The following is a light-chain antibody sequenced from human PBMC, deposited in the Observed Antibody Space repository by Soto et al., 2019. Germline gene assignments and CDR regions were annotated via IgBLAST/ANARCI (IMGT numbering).Light chain of an antibody. CDR1: SSDVGGYNY. CDR2: EVS. Sequence: QSVLTQPPSASGSPGQSVTISCTGTSSDVGGYNYVSWYQQHPGKAPKLMIYEVSKRPSGVPDRFSGSKSGNTASLTVSGLQAEDEADYYCSSYAGSSYVFGTGIKLTVL. CDR3: SSYAGSSYV. J-gene: IGLJ1*01. V-gene: IGLV2-8*01.